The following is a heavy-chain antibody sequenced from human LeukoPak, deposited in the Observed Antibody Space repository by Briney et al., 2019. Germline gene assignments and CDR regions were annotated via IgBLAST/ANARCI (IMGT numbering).Heavy chain of an antibody. Sequence: GGSLRLSCAASGFTFSSYAMSWVRQAPGKGLEWVSVVSGSGGRTYYADSVKGRFTISRDNSKNTLYLQMNSLRAEDTAVYYCAKDVGYHYDTRFPTWGQGTLVTVSS. D-gene: IGHD3-22*01. V-gene: IGHV3-23*01. CDR3: AKDVGYHYDTRFPT. CDR1: GFTFSSYA. CDR2: VSGSGGRT. J-gene: IGHJ4*02.